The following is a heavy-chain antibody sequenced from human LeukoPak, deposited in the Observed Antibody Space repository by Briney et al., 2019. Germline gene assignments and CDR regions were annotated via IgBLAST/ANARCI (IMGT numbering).Heavy chain of an antibody. CDR2: ISSSTSYI. Sequence: GGSLRLSCAASGFTFSSYSMNWVRQAPGKGLEWVSSISSSTSYIYSADSVKGRFTISRDNAKTSLYLQMHSLRAEDTAVYYCARDRHIAAALYGMDVWGQGTTVTVSS. CDR3: ARDRHIAAALYGMDV. D-gene: IGHD6-13*01. CDR1: GFTFSSYS. V-gene: IGHV3-21*01. J-gene: IGHJ6*02.